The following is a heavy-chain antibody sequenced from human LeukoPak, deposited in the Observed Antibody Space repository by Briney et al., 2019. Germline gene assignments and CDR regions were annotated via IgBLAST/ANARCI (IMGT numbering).Heavy chain of an antibody. CDR1: GVTFSSYA. CDR3: ARTGYSSSSNYYYYGMDV. Sequence: GGSLRLSCAASGVTFSSYAMHWVRQAPGKGLEWVAVISYDGSNKYYADSVKGRFTISRDNSKNTLYLQMNSLRAEDTAVYYCARTGYSSSSNYYYYGMDVWGQGTTVTVSS. D-gene: IGHD6-6*01. V-gene: IGHV3-30*04. J-gene: IGHJ6*02. CDR2: ISYDGSNK.